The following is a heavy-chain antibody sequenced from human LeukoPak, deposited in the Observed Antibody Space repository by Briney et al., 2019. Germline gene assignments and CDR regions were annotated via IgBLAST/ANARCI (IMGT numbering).Heavy chain of an antibody. CDR2: ISGSGGST. D-gene: IGHD3-22*01. CDR3: AKDLGGGMIVVVGIDY. Sequence: PGGSLRLSCAASGFTFSSYAMSWVRQAPGKVLEWVSAISGSGGSTYYADSVKGRFTISRDNSKNTLYLQMNSLRAEDTAVYYCAKDLGGGMIVVVGIDYWGQGTLVTVSS. J-gene: IGHJ4*02. V-gene: IGHV3-23*01. CDR1: GFTFSSYA.